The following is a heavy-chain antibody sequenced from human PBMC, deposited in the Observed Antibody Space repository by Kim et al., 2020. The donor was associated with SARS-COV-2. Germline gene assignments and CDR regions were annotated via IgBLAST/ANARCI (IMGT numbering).Heavy chain of an antibody. D-gene: IGHD3-10*01. CDR2: IYPSDSDV. V-gene: IGHV5-51*01. CDR3: ARRITLDSFDV. CDR1: GYSFDIYW. J-gene: IGHJ3*01. Sequence: GESLKISCKASGYSFDIYWIAWLRQMPGKGLEWMGIIYPSDSDVTYSPSFQGQVTMSADTSINTAYLQWTSLKASDTAMYYCARRITLDSFDVWGQGTMIPVSS.